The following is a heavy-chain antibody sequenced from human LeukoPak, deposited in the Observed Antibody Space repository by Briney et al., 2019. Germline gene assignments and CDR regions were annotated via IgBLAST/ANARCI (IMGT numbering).Heavy chain of an antibody. J-gene: IGHJ4*02. CDR2: MRNDGSNE. Sequence: GGSLRLSCVASGFTFSSYGMHWVRQAPGKGLEWVAFMRNDGSNEYYVDSVKGRFTISRDNSKNTLYLRMNSLRAEDTAVYYCAGDNQLLFYYWGQGTLVAVSS. D-gene: IGHD2-2*01. CDR1: GFTFSSYG. CDR3: AGDNQLLFYY. V-gene: IGHV3-30*02.